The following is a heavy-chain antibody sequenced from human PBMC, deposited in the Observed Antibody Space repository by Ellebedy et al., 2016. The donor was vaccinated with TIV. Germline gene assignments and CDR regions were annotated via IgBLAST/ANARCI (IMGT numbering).Heavy chain of an antibody. J-gene: IGHJ4*02. V-gene: IGHV3-21*01. CDR3: ARDRGEGRIFSFFDL. CDR1: GFMFSNFR. D-gene: IGHD3-3*02. CDR2: ISGKFQYI. Sequence: PGGSLRLSCAASGFMFSNFRMNWVRQAPGQGLEWISSISGKFQYINYRNSVKGRFITYRYNAKKSLFLQMDSLSAEDTAVYYCARDRGEGRIFSFFDLWGQGTLGTVSS.